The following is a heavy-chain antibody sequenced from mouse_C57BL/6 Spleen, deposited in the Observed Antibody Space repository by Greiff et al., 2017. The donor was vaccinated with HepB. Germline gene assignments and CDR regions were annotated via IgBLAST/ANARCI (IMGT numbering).Heavy chain of an antibody. CDR1: GFTFSSYA. Sequence: EVQGVESGGGLVKPGGSLKLSCAASGFTFSSYAMSWVRQTPEKRLEWVATISDGGSYTYYPDNVKGRFTISRDNAKNNLYLQMSHLKSEDTAMYYCARGITTGYFDYWGQGTTLTVSS. D-gene: IGHD2-4*01. V-gene: IGHV5-4*01. J-gene: IGHJ2*01. CDR2: ISDGGSYT. CDR3: ARGITTGYFDY.